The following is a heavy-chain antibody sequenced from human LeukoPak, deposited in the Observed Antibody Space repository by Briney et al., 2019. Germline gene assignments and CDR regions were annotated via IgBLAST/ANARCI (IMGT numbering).Heavy chain of an antibody. D-gene: IGHD3-22*01. Sequence: ASVKVSCKASGYTFTGYYMHWVRQAPRQGLEWMGWITPNSGATKYAQKFRGRVSMTRDTSINTAYMELSRLRSDDTAIYYCARVSRFYYDSSGDFDYWGQGTLVTVSS. CDR2: ITPNSGAT. CDR3: ARVSRFYYDSSGDFDY. V-gene: IGHV1-2*02. J-gene: IGHJ4*02. CDR1: GYTFTGYY.